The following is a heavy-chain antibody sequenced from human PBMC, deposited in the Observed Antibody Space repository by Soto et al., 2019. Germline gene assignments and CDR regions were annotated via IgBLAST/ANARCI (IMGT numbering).Heavy chain of an antibody. CDR3: AKDQASGQGSFDS. CDR1: GFTFNIYG. Sequence: GGSLRLSCAASGFTFNIYGMHWVRQAPGKGLEWVALISYDGSNQYYADSVKGRFTISRDNSKNTLFLQMNSLRADDTAVYYCAKDQASGQGSFDSWGQGTLVTVSS. V-gene: IGHV3-30*18. J-gene: IGHJ4*02. CDR2: ISYDGSNQ.